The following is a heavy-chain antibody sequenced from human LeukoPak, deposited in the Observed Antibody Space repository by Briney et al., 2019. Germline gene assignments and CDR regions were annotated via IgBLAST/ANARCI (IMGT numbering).Heavy chain of an antibody. Sequence: SETLSLTCTVSGGSISSGGYYWSWIRQHPGKGLEWIGYIYYSGSTYYNPSLKSRITISLDTSKNQFSVKLSSVTAADTAVYYCASGDGYNYRYFDYWGQGTLVAVSS. CDR1: GGSISSGGYY. D-gene: IGHD3-22*01. V-gene: IGHV4-31*03. CDR2: IYYSGST. J-gene: IGHJ4*02. CDR3: ASGDGYNYRYFDY.